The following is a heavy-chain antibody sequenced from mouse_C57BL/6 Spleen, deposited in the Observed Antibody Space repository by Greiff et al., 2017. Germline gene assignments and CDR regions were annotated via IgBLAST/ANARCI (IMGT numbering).Heavy chain of an antibody. D-gene: IGHD4-1*01. Sequence: EVQLQESGAELVRPGASVKLSCTASGFTITDDYMHWVKQRPEQGLEWIGWIDPENGDPEYAKKFQGKAALTADKSSNTAYLQLSSLTSEDTAVYYCTTGRTGYYAMDDWGKGTSVTVSS. CDR1: GFTITDDY. CDR2: IDPENGDP. CDR3: TTGRTGYYAMDD. V-gene: IGHV14-4*01. J-gene: IGHJ4*01.